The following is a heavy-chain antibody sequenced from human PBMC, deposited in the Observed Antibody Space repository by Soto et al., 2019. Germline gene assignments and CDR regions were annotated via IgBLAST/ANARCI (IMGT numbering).Heavy chain of an antibody. V-gene: IGHV1-18*01. CDR3: ARYCAGNACYSRHYYAMDV. D-gene: IGHD2-21*02. CDR1: GYRFMTYG. CDR2: ISAYTGKP. J-gene: IGHJ6*02. Sequence: QVELVQSGGEVRKPGTSVKVSCKASGYRFMTYGISWVRQAPGQGLEWMGWISAYTGKPTYAQNLQDRVTLTTDTSTSAAYLELRNLGSDDAATYYCARYCAGNACYSRHYYAMDVWGQGTTVSVSS.